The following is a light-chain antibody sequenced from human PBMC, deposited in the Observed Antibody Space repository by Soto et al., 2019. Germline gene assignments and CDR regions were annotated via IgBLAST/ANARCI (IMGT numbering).Light chain of an antibody. J-gene: IGLJ1*01. Sequence: SVLTQPASVSRSPGQSITISCTGTSSDFGTYNLVSWYQQHPGKAPKLMIYEVNKRPSGVSDRFSGSKSGNTASLTIFGLQAEDEADYYCCSYAGSSTLYGFGTGTKVTVL. CDR3: CSYAGSSTLYG. CDR1: SSDFGTYNL. CDR2: EVN. V-gene: IGLV2-23*02.